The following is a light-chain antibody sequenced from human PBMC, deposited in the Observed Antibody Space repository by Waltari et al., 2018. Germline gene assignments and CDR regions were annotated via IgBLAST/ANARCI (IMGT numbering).Light chain of an antibody. CDR3: QQYNNWPPIT. V-gene: IGKV3-15*01. J-gene: IGKJ5*01. CDR2: GAS. Sequence: EIVMTQSPATLSVSPGERATLSCRASQSVSSNLAWYHQKPGQAPRLLSYGASTRATGIPARFSGSGSGTEFTLTISSMQSEDFAVYYCQQYNNWPPITFGQGTRLEIK. CDR1: QSVSSN.